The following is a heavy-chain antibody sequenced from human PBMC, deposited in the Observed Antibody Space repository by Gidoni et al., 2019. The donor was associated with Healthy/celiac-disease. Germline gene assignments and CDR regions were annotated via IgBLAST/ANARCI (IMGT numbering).Heavy chain of an antibody. J-gene: IGHJ6*02. CDR3: ARVPKRYYYYGMDV. CDR2: LNPRGGST. Sequence: QVQLVQSGAEVKKPGASVKVSCKASGYTFTSYYMHWGRQAPGQGREWMGILNPRGGSTSYAQKFQGRVTMTRDTSTSTVYMELSSLRSEDTAVYYCARVPKRYYYYGMDVWGQGTTVTVSS. V-gene: IGHV1-46*03. CDR1: GYTFTSYY.